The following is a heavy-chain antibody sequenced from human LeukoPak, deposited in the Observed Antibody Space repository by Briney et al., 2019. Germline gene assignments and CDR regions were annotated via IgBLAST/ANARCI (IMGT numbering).Heavy chain of an antibody. V-gene: IGHV3-30*02. CDR1: GFTFSSYG. CDR2: IRFDGTNK. CDR3: AKTGERDY. D-gene: IGHD7-27*01. Sequence: GGSLRLSCATSGFTFSSYGMHWVRQTPGKGLDWMAFIRFDGTNKYYADSVKGRFSISRDNAENSLYLQMNSLRDEDTAVYYCAKTGERDYWGRGTLVTVSS. J-gene: IGHJ4*02.